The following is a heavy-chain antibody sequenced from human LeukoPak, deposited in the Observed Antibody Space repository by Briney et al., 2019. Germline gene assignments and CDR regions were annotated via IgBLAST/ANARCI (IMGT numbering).Heavy chain of an antibody. CDR1: GFTFSSYS. CDR3: AVANYYDSSGYPFDY. Sequence: GGSLRLSCAASGFTFSSYSMNWVRQAPGKGLEWVSSISSSSSYIYYADSVKGRFTISRDNAKNSLYLQMNSLRAEDTAVYYCAVANYYDSSGYPFDYWGQGTLVTVSS. D-gene: IGHD3-22*01. V-gene: IGHV3-21*04. CDR2: ISSSSSYI. J-gene: IGHJ4*02.